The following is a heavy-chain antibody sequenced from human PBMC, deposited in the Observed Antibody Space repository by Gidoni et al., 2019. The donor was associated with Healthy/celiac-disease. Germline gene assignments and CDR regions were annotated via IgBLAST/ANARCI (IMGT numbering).Heavy chain of an antibody. CDR1: GFTFSNYA. CDR3: ARDYGDFPRGCTY. Sequence: EVQLLESGGGLVQPGGSLRLSCAAPGFTFSNYAMNWVRQAPGKGLEWVSGISASGHSTYHADSVKGRFTISRDNSKNTLYLQMNSLRAEDTAVYYCARDYGDFPRGCTYWGQGTRVTVSS. CDR2: ISASGHST. J-gene: IGHJ4*02. V-gene: IGHV3-23*01. D-gene: IGHD4-17*01.